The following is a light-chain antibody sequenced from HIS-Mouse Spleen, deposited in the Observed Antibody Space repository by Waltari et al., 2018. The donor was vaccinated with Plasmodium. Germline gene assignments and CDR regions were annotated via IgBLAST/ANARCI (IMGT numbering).Light chain of an antibody. J-gene: IGLJ2*01. CDR1: NIGSKN. Sequence: SYELTQPPSVSVSPGQTARITCGGNNIGSKNVHWYQQQPGQAPVLVIYRDSNRPSGIPERFSGSNSGNTATLTISRAQAGDEADYYCQVWDSSTVVFGGGTKLTVL. CDR2: RDS. V-gene: IGLV3-9*01. CDR3: QVWDSSTVV.